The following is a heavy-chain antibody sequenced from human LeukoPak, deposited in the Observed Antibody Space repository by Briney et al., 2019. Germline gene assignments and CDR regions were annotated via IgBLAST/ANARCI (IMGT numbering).Heavy chain of an antibody. CDR2: IKPDGSEG. CDR3: ARAAVASPGDV. Sequence: GGSLRLSCAASGFTFSSYWMAWGRQAPGKGLEWVANIKPDGSEGYYVDSLKGRFTISRDNAENSLFLQMNSLRAEDTAVYYCARAAVASPGDVWGQGTTVTVSS. D-gene: IGHD6-19*01. J-gene: IGHJ6*02. V-gene: IGHV3-7*04. CDR1: GFTFSSYW.